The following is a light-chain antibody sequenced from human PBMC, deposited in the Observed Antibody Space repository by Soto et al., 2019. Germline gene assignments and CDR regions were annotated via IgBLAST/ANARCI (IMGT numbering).Light chain of an antibody. CDR2: EGS. Sequence: QSALTQPASVSGSPGQSITISCTGASSDVVSYYLVSWYQQYPGKAPKLIIYEGSRRPSGVSDRFSGSNSGNTASLTISGLQAGDEVDYYCCSYAGSATLDVVFGGGTQLTVL. J-gene: IGLJ2*01. CDR1: SSDVVSYYL. V-gene: IGLV2-23*01. CDR3: CSYAGSATLDVV.